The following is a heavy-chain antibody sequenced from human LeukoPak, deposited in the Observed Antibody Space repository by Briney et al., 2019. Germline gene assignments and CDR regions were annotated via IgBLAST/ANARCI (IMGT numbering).Heavy chain of an antibody. D-gene: IGHD5-24*01. V-gene: IGHV1-2*02. CDR2: INPNSGGT. CDR3: ARNPLLVRDGYNFDY. Sequence: ASVKVSCKASGYTFTGYYMHWVRQAPGQGLEWMGWINPNSGGTNYAQKFQGRVTMTRDTSISTAYMELSRLRSDDTAVYYCARNPLLVRDGYNFDYWGQGTLVTVSS. J-gene: IGHJ4*02. CDR1: GYTFTGYY.